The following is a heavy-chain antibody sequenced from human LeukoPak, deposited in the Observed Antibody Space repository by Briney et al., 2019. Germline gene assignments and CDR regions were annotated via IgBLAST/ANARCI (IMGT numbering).Heavy chain of an antibody. CDR3: AKAFYFGSGSNYKSFDY. J-gene: IGHJ4*02. CDR1: GGSISSYY. Sequence: ETLSLTCTVSGGSISSYYWSWIRQASGKGLEWVSAITGSGGNTYYADSVKGRFTISRDNSKNTLYVQMNSLRAEDTALYYCAKAFYFGSGSNYKSFDYWGQGTLVTVST. V-gene: IGHV3-23*01. D-gene: IGHD3-10*01. CDR2: ITGSGGNT.